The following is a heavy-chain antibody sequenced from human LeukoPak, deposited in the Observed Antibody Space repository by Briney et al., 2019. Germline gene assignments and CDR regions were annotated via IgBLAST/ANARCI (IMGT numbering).Heavy chain of an antibody. CDR2: IKQDGTEK. J-gene: IGHJ4*02. D-gene: IGHD5-18*01. CDR3: VKDSLGYSYGYYFDY. V-gene: IGHV3-7*01. CDR1: GFTFSRYW. Sequence: PGGSLRLSCAASGFTFSRYWMTWVRQAPGKGLEWVANIKQDGTEKYYVDSVKGRFTISRDNAKNTLYLQMSSLRAEDTAVYYCVKDSLGYSYGYYFDYWGQGTLVTVSS.